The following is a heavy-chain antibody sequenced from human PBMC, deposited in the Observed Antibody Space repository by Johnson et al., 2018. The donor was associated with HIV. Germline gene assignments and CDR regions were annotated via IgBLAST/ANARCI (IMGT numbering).Heavy chain of an antibody. J-gene: IGHJ3*02. D-gene: IGHD5-18*01. V-gene: IGHV3-30*19. Sequence: QVQLVESGGGVVQPGGSLRLSCAASGFTFSSYGMHWVRQAQGKGLEWVAVVPDDGDNKYYADSVKGRFTISSDNSKNPLYLQMNSLRAEDTAIYYCARGQLWLLDDALDIWGQGTMVTVSS. CDR3: ARGQLWLLDDALDI. CDR1: GFTFSSYG. CDR2: VPDDGDNK.